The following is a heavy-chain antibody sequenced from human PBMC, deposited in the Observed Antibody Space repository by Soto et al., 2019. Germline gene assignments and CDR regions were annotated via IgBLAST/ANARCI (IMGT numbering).Heavy chain of an antibody. J-gene: IGHJ5*02. D-gene: IGHD4-4*01. CDR3: AKAAFYTNYPAGWYDP. CDR1: GFTFGNNA. V-gene: IGHV3-23*01. CDR2: IDGRGTDT. Sequence: VQLLESGGGLIQAGGSLRLSCGASGFTFGNNAMSWVRQAPGRGLEWVSSIDGRGTDTYYADSVKGRFTISRDNSRNTLFLQMSSLRVEDTAVYYCAKAAFYTNYPAGWYDPWGQGTLVTVSS.